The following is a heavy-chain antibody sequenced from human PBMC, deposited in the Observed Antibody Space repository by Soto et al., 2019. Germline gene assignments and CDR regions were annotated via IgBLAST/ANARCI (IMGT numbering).Heavy chain of an antibody. CDR3: ARDVYGGKLQDAYDI. D-gene: IGHD4-17*01. CDR2: IHHSGNT. CDR1: GFSITSGYF. J-gene: IGHJ3*02. V-gene: IGHV4-38-2*02. Sequence: PSETLSLTCAVSGFSITSGYFWGWIRQPPGKGLEWIGTIHHSGNTYYNPSLKSRVTISVDTSKNQFSLKLSSVTAADTAVYYSARDVYGGKLQDAYDIWGQGKMVTVSS.